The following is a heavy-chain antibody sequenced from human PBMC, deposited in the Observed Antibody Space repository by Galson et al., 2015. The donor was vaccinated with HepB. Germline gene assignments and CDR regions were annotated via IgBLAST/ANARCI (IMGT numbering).Heavy chain of an antibody. CDR3: ASVYDSSGYDGYYFDY. CDR1: GFTFSSYA. V-gene: IGHV3-30-3*01. J-gene: IGHJ4*02. Sequence: SLRLSCAASGFTFSSYAMHWVRQAPGKGLEWVAVISYDGSNKYYADSVKGRFTISRDNSKNTLYLQMNSLRAEDTAVYYCASVYDSSGYDGYYFDYWGQGTLVTVSS. CDR2: ISYDGSNK. D-gene: IGHD3-22*01.